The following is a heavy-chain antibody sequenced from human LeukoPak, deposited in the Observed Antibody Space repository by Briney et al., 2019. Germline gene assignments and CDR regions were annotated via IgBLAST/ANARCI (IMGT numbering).Heavy chain of an antibody. Sequence: ASVKVSCKASGYTFTSYDINWVRQATGQGLEWMGWMNPNSGNTGYAQKFQGRVTITRNTSISAAYMELSSLRSEDTAVYYCARGVAPMVAATLCDYWGQGTLVTVSS. V-gene: IGHV1-8*03. CDR2: MNPNSGNT. CDR3: ARGVAPMVAATLCDY. J-gene: IGHJ4*02. D-gene: IGHD2-15*01. CDR1: GYTFTSYD.